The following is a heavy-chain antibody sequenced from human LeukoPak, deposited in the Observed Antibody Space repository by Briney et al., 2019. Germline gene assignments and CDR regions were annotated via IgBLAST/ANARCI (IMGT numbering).Heavy chain of an antibody. CDR2: FDPEDGET. D-gene: IGHD1-26*01. V-gene: IGHV1-24*01. CDR1: GYTLTELS. J-gene: IGHJ4*02. Sequence: ASVKVSCKVSGYTLTELSMHWVRQAPGKGLEWMGGFDPEDGETIYAQKFQGRVTMTEDTSTDTAYMELSSLRAEDTAVYYCARVVGATYFVYFDYWGQGTLVTVSS. CDR3: ARVVGATYFVYFDY.